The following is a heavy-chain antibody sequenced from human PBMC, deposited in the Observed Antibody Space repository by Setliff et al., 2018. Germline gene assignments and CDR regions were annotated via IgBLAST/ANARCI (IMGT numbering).Heavy chain of an antibody. J-gene: IGHJ6*02. D-gene: IGHD5-18*01. CDR2: SNHGGST. CDR3: ARDRTAYSYGLDV. V-gene: IGHV4-34*01. CDR1: GESFSNNY. Sequence: SETLSLTCSVYGESFSNNYWSWIRQTPGKGLEWIGESNHGGSTSYHPSLKSRLTMSVDTSKNQFSPKLTSVTAADTAVYYCARDRTAYSYGLDVWGQGTTVTVSS.